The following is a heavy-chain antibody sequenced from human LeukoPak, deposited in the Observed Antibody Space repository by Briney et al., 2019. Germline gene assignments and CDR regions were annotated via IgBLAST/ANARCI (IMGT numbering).Heavy chain of an antibody. V-gene: IGHV3-7*03. J-gene: IGHJ6*02. CDR2: IKQDGSEK. Sequence: GGSLRLSCAASTFTFSNYWMSWVRQAPGKGLEWVANIKQDGSEKYYVDSVKGRFTISRDNAKTSLYLQMNSLRAEDTAVYYCARRGFGELSHPYYYGMDVWGQGTTVTVSS. CDR3: ARRGFGELSHPYYYGMDV. CDR1: TFTFSNYW. D-gene: IGHD3-10*01.